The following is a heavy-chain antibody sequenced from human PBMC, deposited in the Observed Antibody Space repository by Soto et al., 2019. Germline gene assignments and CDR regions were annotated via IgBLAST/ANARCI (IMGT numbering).Heavy chain of an antibody. D-gene: IGHD6-19*01. V-gene: IGHV3-74*01. J-gene: IGHJ4*02. CDR1: GFTFRSHW. CDR2: MNSDGRST. Sequence: VQLVESGVGLVQPGGSLRLSCAASGFTFRSHWMHWVRQAPGKGLVWVSRMNSDGRSTSYADSVKGRFTTSRDNAKNTLYLQMNSLGAEDTAVYYCARESMVGTSIDYWGQGILVTVSS. CDR3: ARESMVGTSIDY.